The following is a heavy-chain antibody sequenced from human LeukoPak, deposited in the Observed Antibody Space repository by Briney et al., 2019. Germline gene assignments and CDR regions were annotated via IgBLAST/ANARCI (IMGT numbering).Heavy chain of an antibody. D-gene: IGHD3-22*01. V-gene: IGHV4-61*02. CDR2: IYTSGST. CDR3: ARVRYDSSGYRAFDI. Sequence: PSETLSLTCTVSGDSISSGSYYWSWIRQPAGKGLEWIGLIYTSGSTNYNPPLKSRVTISVDTSKNQFSLKLSSVTAADTAVYYCARVRYDSSGYRAFDIWGQGTMVTVSS. CDR1: GDSISSGSYY. J-gene: IGHJ3*02.